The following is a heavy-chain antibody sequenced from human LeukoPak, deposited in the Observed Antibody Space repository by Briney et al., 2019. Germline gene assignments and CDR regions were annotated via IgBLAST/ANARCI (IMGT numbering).Heavy chain of an antibody. D-gene: IGHD3-3*01. V-gene: IGHV3-48*01. CDR2: IDARSGIT. Sequence: GGSLRLSCAASGFTFTIFGLNWVRQAPGKGPKWVSYIDARSGITYYADSVQGRFTISRDDARESVFLQMDGLRVDDTAVYYCARTYDFGRGPPGDAFDNWGPGTWVIVSA. CDR1: GFTFTIFG. J-gene: IGHJ3*02. CDR3: ARTYDFGRGPPGDAFDN.